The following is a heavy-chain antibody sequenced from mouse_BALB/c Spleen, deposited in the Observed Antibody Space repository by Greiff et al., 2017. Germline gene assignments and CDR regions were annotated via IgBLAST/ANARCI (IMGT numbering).Heavy chain of an antibody. V-gene: IGHV1-31*01. J-gene: IGHJ4*01. CDR3: ARSYGYPYYYAMDY. D-gene: IGHD1-2*01. CDR1: GYSFTGYY. Sequence: EVKLQESGPELVKPGASVKISCKASGYSFTGYYMHWVKQSHVKSLEWIGCINPYNGATSYNQNFKDKASLTVDKSSSTAYMELHSLTSEDSAVYYCARSYGYPYYYAMDYWGQGTSVTVSS. CDR2: INPYNGAT.